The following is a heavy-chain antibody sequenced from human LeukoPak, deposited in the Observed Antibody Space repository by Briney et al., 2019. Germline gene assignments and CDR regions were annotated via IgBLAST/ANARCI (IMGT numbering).Heavy chain of an antibody. V-gene: IGHV1-46*01. J-gene: IGHJ3*02. Sequence: ASVKVSCKASGYTFTSYYMHWVRQAPGQGLEWMGIINPSGGSTSYAQKFQGRVTMTRDTSTSTVYMELSSLRSEDTAVYYRARGGYCSGGSCYADDAFDIWGQGTMVTVSS. CDR2: INPSGGST. CDR1: GYTFTSYY. CDR3: ARGGYCSGGSCYADDAFDI. D-gene: IGHD2-15*01.